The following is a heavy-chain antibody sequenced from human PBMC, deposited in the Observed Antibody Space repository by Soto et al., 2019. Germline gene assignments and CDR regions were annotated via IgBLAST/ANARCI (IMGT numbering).Heavy chain of an antibody. CDR1: GFIFSSYG. CDR2: MWYDGSNE. D-gene: IGHD3-22*01. CDR3: ARDRTTDNSGLFDY. Sequence: QVQLVESGGGVVQPGRSLRLSCAASGFIFSSYGMHWVRQAPGKGLEWVAVMWYDGSNEYYADSVKGRFTISRDNSKNTLYLQMNSLRAEDTVVYSCARDRTTDNSGLFDYWGQGTLVTVSS. V-gene: IGHV3-33*01. J-gene: IGHJ4*02.